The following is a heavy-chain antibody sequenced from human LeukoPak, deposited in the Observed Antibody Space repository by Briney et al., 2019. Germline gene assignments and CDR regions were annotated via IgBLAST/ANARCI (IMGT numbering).Heavy chain of an antibody. V-gene: IGHV4-39*01. J-gene: IGHJ5*02. D-gene: IGHD2/OR15-2a*01. CDR2: VYYRGSP. Sequence: SETLSLTCTVSGGSISSRTYYWGWIRQSPGKGLEWIGSVYYRGSPHHNVALKSRVNVSVDTSKNQFFLKLTSVTAADTAVYYCARHGYYSGPQFDPWGQGTLVTVSS. CDR1: GGSISSRTYY. CDR3: ARHGYYSGPQFDP.